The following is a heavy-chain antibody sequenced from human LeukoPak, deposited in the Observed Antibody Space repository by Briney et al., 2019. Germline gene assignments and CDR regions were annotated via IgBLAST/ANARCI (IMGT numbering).Heavy chain of an antibody. Sequence: ASVKVSCKASGYTFTSYGISWVRQAPGQGLEWMGWISAYNGNTNYAQKLQGRVTMTTDTSTSTAYMEPRSLRSDDTAVYYCASVAGITGRNWFDPWGQGTLVTVSS. CDR2: ISAYNGNT. CDR3: ASVAGITGRNWFDP. V-gene: IGHV1-18*01. CDR1: GYTFTSYG. D-gene: IGHD1-20*01. J-gene: IGHJ5*02.